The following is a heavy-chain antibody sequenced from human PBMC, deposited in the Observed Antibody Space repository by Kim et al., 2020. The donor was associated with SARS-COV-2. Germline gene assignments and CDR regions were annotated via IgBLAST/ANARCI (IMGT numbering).Heavy chain of an antibody. CDR3: ARDNIRYFDWLLSRAPVPPYYYYGMDV. CDR1: GFTFSSYS. J-gene: IGHJ6*02. CDR2: ISSSSSTI. D-gene: IGHD3-9*01. V-gene: IGHV3-48*02. Sequence: GGSLRLSCAASGFTFSSYSMNWVRQAPGKGLEWVSYISSSSSTIYYADSVKGRFTISRDNAKNSLYLQMNSLRDEDTAVYYCARDNIRYFDWLLSRAPVPPYYYYGMDVWGQGTTVTVSS.